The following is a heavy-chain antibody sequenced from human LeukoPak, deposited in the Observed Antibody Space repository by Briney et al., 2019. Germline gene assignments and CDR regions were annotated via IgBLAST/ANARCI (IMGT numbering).Heavy chain of an antibody. CDR3: ATTVRILARGISGWFDP. D-gene: IGHD3-10*01. CDR2: FDPEDGET. J-gene: IGHJ5*02. V-gene: IGHV1-24*01. CDR1: GYTLTELS. Sequence: ASVKVSCKVSGYTLTELSMHWVRQVPGKGLEWMGGFDPEDGETIYAQKFQGRVTMTEDTSTDTAYMEVSSLRSEDTAVYYCATTVRILARGISGWFDPWGQGILVTVSS.